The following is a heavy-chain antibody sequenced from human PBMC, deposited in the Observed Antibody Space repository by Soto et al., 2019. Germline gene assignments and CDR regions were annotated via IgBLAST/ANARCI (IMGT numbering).Heavy chain of an antibody. D-gene: IGHD4-17*01. Sequence: LSLTCTVSGGSIKTGGYYWSWIRQHPGKGLEWLGYIYYTGSTYYNPSLKNRLTMSVDMSKSQFSLKLTSLTVADTAVYYCAKDPSPQPTTVVTPGWFDPWGQGILVTVSS. CDR3: AKDPSPQPTTVVTPGWFDP. J-gene: IGHJ5*02. CDR2: IYYTGST. CDR1: GGSIKTGGYY. V-gene: IGHV4-31*03.